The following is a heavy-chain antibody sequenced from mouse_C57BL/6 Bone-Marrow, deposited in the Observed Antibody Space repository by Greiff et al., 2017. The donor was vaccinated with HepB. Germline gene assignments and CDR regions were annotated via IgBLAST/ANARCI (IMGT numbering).Heavy chain of an antibody. J-gene: IGHJ2*01. Sequence: VQLQQSGAELARPGASVKLSCKASGYTFTSYGISWVKQRTGQGLELIGEIYPRSGNTYYNEKFKGKATLTADKSSSTAYMELRSLTSEDSAVYFCARVATVVEVYWGQGTTLTVSS. CDR3: ARVATVVEVY. D-gene: IGHD1-1*01. CDR2: IYPRSGNT. V-gene: IGHV1-81*01. CDR1: GYTFTSYG.